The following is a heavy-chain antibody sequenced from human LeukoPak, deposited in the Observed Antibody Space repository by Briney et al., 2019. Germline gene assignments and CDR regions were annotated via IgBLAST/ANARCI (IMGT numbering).Heavy chain of an antibody. CDR3: AKAPIVGATTGRYYFGC. Sequence: QSGGSLRLSCAASGFTFSSYAMSWVRQAPGKGLEWVSAISGSGGSTYYADSVKGRFTISRDNSKNTLYLQMNSLRAEDTAVYYCAKAPIVGATTGRYYFGCWGQGTLVTVSS. V-gene: IGHV3-23*01. CDR1: GFTFSSYA. D-gene: IGHD1-26*01. J-gene: IGHJ4*02. CDR2: ISGSGGST.